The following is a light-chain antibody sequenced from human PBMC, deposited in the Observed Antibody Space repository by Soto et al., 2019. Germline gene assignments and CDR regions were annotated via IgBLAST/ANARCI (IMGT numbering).Light chain of an antibody. CDR1: SSNIGAGYD. CDR2: GNS. J-gene: IGLJ3*02. Sequence: QSVLTQPPSVSGAPGQRVTISCTGSSSNIGAGYDVHWYQQLPGTAPKLLIYGNSNRTSGVPDRSSGSKSGTSASLAITGLQAEDEADYYCQSYDSSLSGSVFGGGTKVTVL. CDR3: QSYDSSLSGSV. V-gene: IGLV1-40*01.